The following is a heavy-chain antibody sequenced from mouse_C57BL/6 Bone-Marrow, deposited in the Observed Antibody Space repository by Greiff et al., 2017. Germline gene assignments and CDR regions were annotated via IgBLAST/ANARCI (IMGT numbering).Heavy chain of an antibody. D-gene: IGHD2-5*01. J-gene: IGHJ1*03. Sequence: QVQLQQPGAELVKPGASVKMSCKASGYTFTSYWITWVKQRPGQGLEWIGDIYPGSGSTTYNEKFKSKATLTVDKSSSTAYMQLSSLTSEDSAVYYCARPYYSNYWYFDVWGTGTTVTVSS. CDR2: IYPGSGST. CDR3: ARPYYSNYWYFDV. CDR1: GYTFTSYW. V-gene: IGHV1-55*01.